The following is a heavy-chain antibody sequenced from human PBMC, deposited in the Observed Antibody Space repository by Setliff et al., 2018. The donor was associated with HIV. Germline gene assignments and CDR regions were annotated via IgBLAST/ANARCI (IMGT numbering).Heavy chain of an antibody. J-gene: IGHJ4*02. Sequence: NPSETLSLTCGVSGYSMSSGYYWGWSRQPPGKGLEWSGNVYHTGSTYYNPSLKNRVTISVDTSKNQFSLKLSSVIAADTAVYYCARHAAGPDGPFDYWGQGTLVTVSS. V-gene: IGHV4-38-2*01. CDR1: GYSMSSGYY. D-gene: IGHD2-2*01. CDR3: ARHAAGPDGPFDY. CDR2: VYHTGST.